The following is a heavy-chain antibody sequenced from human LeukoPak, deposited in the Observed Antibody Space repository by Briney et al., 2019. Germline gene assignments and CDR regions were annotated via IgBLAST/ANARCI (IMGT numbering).Heavy chain of an antibody. CDR1: GFTFSSYG. CDR2: IYHSGST. J-gene: IGHJ5*02. V-gene: IGHV4-30-2*01. Sequence: LRLSCAASGFTFSSYGMHWVRQAPGKGLEWIGYIYHSGSTYYNPSLKSRVTISVDRSKNQFSLKLSSVTAADTAVYYCARAVAAAGVDPWGQGTLVTVSS. D-gene: IGHD6-13*01. CDR3: ARAVAAAGVDP.